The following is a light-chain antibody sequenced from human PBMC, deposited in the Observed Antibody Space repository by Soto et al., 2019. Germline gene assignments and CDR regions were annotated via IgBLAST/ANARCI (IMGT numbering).Light chain of an antibody. J-gene: IGKJ4*01. V-gene: IGKV3-11*01. CDR2: DAS. CDR3: QHRSTWPRT. CDR1: QSVTSS. Sequence: EIVLTQSPGTLSLSPGERATLSCRASQSVTSSLVWYQQKPCQAPRLLIYDASDRATGIPARFSGSGSGTDFTLTISSLEPEDSAVYYCQHRSTWPRTFGGGTKVEI.